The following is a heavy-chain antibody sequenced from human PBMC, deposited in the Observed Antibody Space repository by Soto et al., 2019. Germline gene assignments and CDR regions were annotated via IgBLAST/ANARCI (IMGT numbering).Heavy chain of an antibody. CDR3: ARVLSNDAFDI. CDR1: GGAISSSKW. CDR2: IYHSGST. D-gene: IGHD3-10*01. Sequence: QVQLQESRPGLVKPAGTLSPTCAVPGGAISSSKWWSWVRQPPGKGLEWIVEIYHSGSTNYNPSLMSRVTISVDKSKSQLAQRLRSVTAADSGVYYCARVLSNDAFDIWGEGTMVAVSS. J-gene: IGHJ3*02. V-gene: IGHV4-4*02.